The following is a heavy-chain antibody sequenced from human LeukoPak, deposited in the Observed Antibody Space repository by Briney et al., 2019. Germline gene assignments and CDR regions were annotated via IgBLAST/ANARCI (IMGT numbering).Heavy chain of an antibody. V-gene: IGHV3-30*02. D-gene: IGHD3-10*01. Sequence: GGSLRLSCAASGFTFSSYGMHWVRQAPGEGLEWVAFIRYDGSNKYYADSVKGRFTISRDNSKDTLYLQMNSLRAEDTAVYYCVAWYYGSGSYYPSYIPYWGQGTLVTVSS. CDR2: IRYDGSNK. CDR1: GFTFSSYG. J-gene: IGHJ4*02. CDR3: VAWYYGSGSYYPSYIPY.